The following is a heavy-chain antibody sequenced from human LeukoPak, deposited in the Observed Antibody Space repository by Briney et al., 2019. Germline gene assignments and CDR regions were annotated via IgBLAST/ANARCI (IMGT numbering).Heavy chain of an antibody. CDR1: GSTFNNYA. V-gene: IGHV3-23*01. CDR2: ITGSGAST. J-gene: IGHJ4*02. D-gene: IGHD4-11*01. CDR3: ASVTTHGVSHYEYKY. Sequence: GGSLRLSCTASGSTFNNYAMTWVRQAPGKGLEWVSAITGSGASTNYADSVKGRFTISRDNSKNTIYLQMNSLRAEDTAKYYCASVTTHGVSHYEYKYWGQGTLVTVSS.